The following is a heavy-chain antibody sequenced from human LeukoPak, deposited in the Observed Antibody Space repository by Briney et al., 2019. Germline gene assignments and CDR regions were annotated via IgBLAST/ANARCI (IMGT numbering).Heavy chain of an antibody. CDR1: GVSMSSSSYY. V-gene: IGHV4-39*07. D-gene: IGHD5-24*01. Sequence: SETLSLTCTVSGVSMSSSSYYWGWIRQPPGKGLEWIGSIYFSGHTYYNPSLKSRVTISVDTSKNQFSLKLSSVTAADTAVYYCARADGDYWGQGTLVTVSS. CDR3: ARADGDY. CDR2: IYFSGHT. J-gene: IGHJ4*02.